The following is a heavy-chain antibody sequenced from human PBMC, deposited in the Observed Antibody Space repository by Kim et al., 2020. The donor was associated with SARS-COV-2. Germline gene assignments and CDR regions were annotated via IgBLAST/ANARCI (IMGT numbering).Heavy chain of an antibody. CDR3: ARDGILSYTSSWDY. D-gene: IGHD6-13*01. V-gene: IGHV3-7*03. CDR1: GFTFRTYW. CDR2: IKEDGRVK. J-gene: IGHJ4*02. Sequence: WGSLRLSCAASGFTFRTYWMSWIRQAPGKGLEWVANIKEDGRVKQYVASVKGRFTISRDNAKNSLYLQLNSLRADDTAVYYCARDGILSYTSSWDYWGQGSLVTVSS.